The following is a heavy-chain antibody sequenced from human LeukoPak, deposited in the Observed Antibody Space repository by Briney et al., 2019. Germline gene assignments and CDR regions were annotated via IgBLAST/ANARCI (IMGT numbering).Heavy chain of an antibody. CDR1: GFTFSDYW. CDR2: IKQDDSEK. CDR3: ARDPGGYDLYNWFDP. D-gene: IGHD5-12*01. V-gene: IGHV3-7*01. Sequence: PGGSLRLSCTAYGFTFSDYWMTWVRQAPGKGLEWVANIKQDDSEKYYVDSVKGRFTISRDNAKNSLHLQMNSLRAEDTAVYYCARDPGGYDLYNWFDPWGQGTLVTVSS. J-gene: IGHJ5*02.